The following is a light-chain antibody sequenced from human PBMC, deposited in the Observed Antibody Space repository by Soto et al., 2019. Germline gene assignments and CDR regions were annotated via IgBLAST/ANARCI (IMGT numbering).Light chain of an antibody. CDR2: EVS. Sequence: QSALTQPASVSGSPGQSITISCTGTSSDIGGYKYVSWYQHHPGKVPQLMIYEVSNRPSGVSHRFSGSRSGNTASLTISGLQAEDEADYYCNSYTTSTSVVFGGGTKVTVL. J-gene: IGLJ2*01. CDR3: NSYTTSTSVV. V-gene: IGLV2-14*01. CDR1: SSDIGGYKY.